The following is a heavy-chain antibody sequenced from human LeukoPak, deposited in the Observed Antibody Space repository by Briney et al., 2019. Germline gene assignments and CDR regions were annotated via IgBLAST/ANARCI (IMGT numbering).Heavy chain of an antibody. CDR2: SSASGDSP. J-gene: IGHJ4*02. CDR3: AATPH. CDR1: GFTFNNYA. V-gene: IGHV3-23*01. Sequence: PGGSLRLSCTASGFTFNNYAMSWVRQAPGKGLEWVSASSASGDSPYYADSVKGRFTISRDNAKNSLYLQMNGLRAEDTAVYYCAATPHWGQGTLVTVSS.